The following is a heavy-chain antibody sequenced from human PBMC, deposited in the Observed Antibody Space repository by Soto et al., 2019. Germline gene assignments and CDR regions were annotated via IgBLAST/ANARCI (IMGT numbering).Heavy chain of an antibody. CDR2: IYHSGST. D-gene: IGHD3-10*01. J-gene: IGHJ3*01. CDR1: GDTISTGGYS. V-gene: IGHV4-30-2*01. CDR3: ARVWGGAFDF. Sequence: PSETLSLTCAVSGDTISTGGYSWAWIRQPPGKGLEWIGYIYHSGSTYYNPSLKSRVTISVDRSKNQFSLKLSSVTAADSAVYYCARVWGGAFDFWGQGTMVTVSS.